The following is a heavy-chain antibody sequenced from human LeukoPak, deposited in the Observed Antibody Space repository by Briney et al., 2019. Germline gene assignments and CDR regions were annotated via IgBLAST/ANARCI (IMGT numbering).Heavy chain of an antibody. D-gene: IGHD6-19*01. CDR3: ARDRDSSGWHVADY. V-gene: IGHV1-18*01. CDR2: ISPNNGNT. Sequence: VASVKVSCKASGYTFTSYGISWVRQAPGQGLEWMGWISPNNGNTNYAQKFQGRVTMTTDTPTSTAYMEMRSLRSDDTAVYYCARDRDSSGWHVADYWGQGTLVTVSS. CDR1: GYTFTSYG. J-gene: IGHJ4*02.